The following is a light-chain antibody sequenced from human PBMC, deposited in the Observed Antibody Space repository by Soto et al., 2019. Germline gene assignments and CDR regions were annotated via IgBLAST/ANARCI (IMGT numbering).Light chain of an antibody. V-gene: IGKV3-20*01. CDR1: QSISSSY. CDR3: QQYVTSPYI. Sequence: DIVLTQSPGTLSLSPGERATLSCRASQSISSSYLAWYQQKPGQAPRLLIHGVSTRATGIPDRFSGSASGTDFTLTISRLEPEDFAVYYCQQYVTSPYIFGQGTKLEIK. J-gene: IGKJ2*01. CDR2: GVS.